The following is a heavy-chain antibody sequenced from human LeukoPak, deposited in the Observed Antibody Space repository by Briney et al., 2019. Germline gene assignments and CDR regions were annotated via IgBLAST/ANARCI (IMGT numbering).Heavy chain of an antibody. J-gene: IGHJ4*02. CDR3: ARGGSYYYDSSGYYDY. CDR2: IGTAGDT. Sequence: GGSLRLSCAASGFTFSSYDMHCVRQATGKGLEWVSAIGTAGDTYYPGSVKGRFTISRENAKNYLYLQMNSLRAGDTAVYYCARGGSYYYDSSGYYDYWGQGTLVTVSS. CDR1: GFTFSSYD. D-gene: IGHD3-22*01. V-gene: IGHV3-13*01.